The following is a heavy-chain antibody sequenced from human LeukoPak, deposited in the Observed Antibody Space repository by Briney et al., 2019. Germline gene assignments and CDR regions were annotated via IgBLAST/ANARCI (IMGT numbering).Heavy chain of an antibody. CDR2: IFHSGTT. D-gene: IGHD3-16*01. Sequence: SETLSLICSVSGDSLNKNFCSWLRQPPGKGLEWIGYIFHSGTTNYSPSLESRVTISLDTSKNQFSLMLTSVTAANTAVYYCARRMITTSDTFDLWGQGTMVTVSS. J-gene: IGHJ3*01. CDR3: ARRMITTSDTFDL. CDR1: GDSLNKNF. V-gene: IGHV4-59*01.